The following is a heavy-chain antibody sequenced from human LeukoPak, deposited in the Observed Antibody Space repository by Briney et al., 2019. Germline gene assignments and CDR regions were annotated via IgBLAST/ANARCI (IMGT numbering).Heavy chain of an antibody. V-gene: IGHV3-30-3*01. CDR3: ASGLLWFGERFDY. Sequence: PGGSLRLSCAASGFTFSSYAMHWVRQAPGKGLEWVAVISYDGSNKYYADSVKGRFTISRDNSKNTLYLQMNSLGAEDTAVYYCASGLLWFGERFDYWGQGTLVTVSS. J-gene: IGHJ4*02. CDR1: GFTFSSYA. D-gene: IGHD3-10*01. CDR2: ISYDGSNK.